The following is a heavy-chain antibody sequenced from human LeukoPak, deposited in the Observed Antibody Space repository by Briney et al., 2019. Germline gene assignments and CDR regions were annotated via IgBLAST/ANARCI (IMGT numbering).Heavy chain of an antibody. CDR2: ITGSSSYI. CDR3: ASGFSSSPYFDY. V-gene: IGHV3-21*01. D-gene: IGHD6-6*01. CDR1: GFTFSTYY. J-gene: IGHJ4*02. Sequence: GGSLRLSCAASGFTFSTYYMNWVRQAPGKGLAWVPFITGSSSYIYYTDSVKGRFTISRDNAKNSLFLQMNSLRDEDTAVYYCASGFSSSPYFDYWGQGTLVTVSS.